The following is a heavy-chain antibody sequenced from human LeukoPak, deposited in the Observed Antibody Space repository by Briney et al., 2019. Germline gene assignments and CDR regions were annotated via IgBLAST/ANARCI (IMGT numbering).Heavy chain of an antibody. CDR1: GGSISSYY. J-gene: IGHJ4*02. CDR3: ARESLSGSYSDY. Sequence: SETLSLTCTVSGGSISSYYWSWIRQPPGKGLEWIGYIYYSGSTNYNPSLKSRVTISVDTSKNQFSLKLSSVTAADTAVYYCARESLSGSYSDYWGQGTLVTVSS. D-gene: IGHD1-26*01. V-gene: IGHV4-59*01. CDR2: IYYSGST.